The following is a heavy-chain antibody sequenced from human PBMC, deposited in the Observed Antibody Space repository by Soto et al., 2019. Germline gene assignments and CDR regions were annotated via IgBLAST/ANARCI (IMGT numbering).Heavy chain of an antibody. CDR3: ARDQPGYSYGYGLGY. D-gene: IGHD5-18*01. CDR1: GFTFSSYS. J-gene: IGHJ4*02. Sequence: EVQLVESGGGLVKPGGSLRLSCAASGFTFSSYSMNWVRQAPGKGLEWVSSISSSSSDIDYADSVKGRFTISRDNAKNSLYLQMNSLRAEDTAVYYCARDQPGYSYGYGLGYWGQGTLVTVSS. CDR2: ISSSSSDI. V-gene: IGHV3-21*01.